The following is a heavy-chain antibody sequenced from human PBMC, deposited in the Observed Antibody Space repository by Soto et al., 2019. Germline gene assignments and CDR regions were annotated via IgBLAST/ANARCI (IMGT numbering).Heavy chain of an antibody. J-gene: IGHJ5*02. D-gene: IGHD3-16*01. Sequence: EVQLVESGGGLVQPGESLRLSCAASGLTFRSYWMRWVRQAPGKGLVWVSRINTDGSVAMYVDSVKGRCTISSDNANNTQNLHINILRAEDTAVYDCVRVMQVCRLDAWGQGTLFTVSS. CDR1: GLTFRSYW. V-gene: IGHV3-74*03. CDR2: INTDGSVA. CDR3: VRVMQVCRLDA.